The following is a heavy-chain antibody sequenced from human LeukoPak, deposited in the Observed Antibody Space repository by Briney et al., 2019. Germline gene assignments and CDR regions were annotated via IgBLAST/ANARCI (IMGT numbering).Heavy chain of an antibody. J-gene: IGHJ1*01. CDR1: GGSISSGGYY. V-gene: IGHV4-31*03. CDR2: IYYSGST. CDR3: ARAGGQL. Sequence: SETLSLTCTVSGGSISSGGYYWRWIRQHPGKGLELIGYIYYSGSTYYNPSLKSRVTISVDTSKNQFSLKLSSVTAADTALYYCARAGGQLWGQGTLVTVSS.